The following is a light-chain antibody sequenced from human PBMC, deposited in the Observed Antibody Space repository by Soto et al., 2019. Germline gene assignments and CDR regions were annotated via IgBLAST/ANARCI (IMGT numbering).Light chain of an antibody. CDR2: DAF. V-gene: IGKV3-20*01. CDR3: QQSDTSPFT. Sequence: EIVLTQSPGTLSLSPGERATLSCRASQPISNNHLAWYQQKSGQAPRLLMYDAFHRASGIPDRFSGSGSGTDFTLTIRRLEPEDFAVYYCQQSDTSPFTLGGGTTVDIK. CDR1: QPISNNH. J-gene: IGKJ4*01.